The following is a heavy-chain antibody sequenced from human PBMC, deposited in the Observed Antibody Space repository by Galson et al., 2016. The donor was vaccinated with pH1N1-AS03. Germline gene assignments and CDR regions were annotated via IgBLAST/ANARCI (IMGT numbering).Heavy chain of an antibody. Sequence: SLRLSCAASGFIFTSYTMHWVRQAPGKGLEWVAVISFDGNNRYYMDSVKGRFSISRDDSKNTLYLQMNSLRAGDTAVYYCAKAAEFASTTYDFEYWGQGTLVTVTS. CDR3: AKAAEFASTTYDFEY. CDR2: ISFDGNNR. V-gene: IGHV3-30*18. J-gene: IGHJ4*02. CDR1: GFIFTSYT. D-gene: IGHD5/OR15-5a*01.